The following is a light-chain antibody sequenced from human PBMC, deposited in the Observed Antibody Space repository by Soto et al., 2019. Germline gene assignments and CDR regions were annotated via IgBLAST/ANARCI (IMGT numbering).Light chain of an antibody. CDR2: AAS. J-gene: IGKJ1*01. V-gene: IGKV3-15*01. Sequence: ETVMSQSPETLSVSPGERATLSCRASQSVSDRVVWYQQKSGQAPSLLIYAASTRAAGVPARFSGSGSGTEFTLTISSLQSEDFAVYFCQQYADWPKTFGQGTKVDIK. CDR3: QQYADWPKT. CDR1: QSVSDR.